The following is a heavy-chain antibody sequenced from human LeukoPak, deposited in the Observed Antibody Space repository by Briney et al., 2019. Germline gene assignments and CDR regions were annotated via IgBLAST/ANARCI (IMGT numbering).Heavy chain of an antibody. D-gene: IGHD4-17*01. J-gene: IGHJ3*02. Sequence: PSETLSLTSAVSGDSFGSDYWGWIRQSPRTGRGWIGYISHIGRTNYNPSLKSRVTISIDTSKNQFSLKLRSVTAADTAVYYCARDLVTVTKGFDIWGQGTMVSVSS. CDR1: GDSFGSDY. V-gene: IGHV4-59*01. CDR3: ARDLVTVTKGFDI. CDR2: ISHIGRT.